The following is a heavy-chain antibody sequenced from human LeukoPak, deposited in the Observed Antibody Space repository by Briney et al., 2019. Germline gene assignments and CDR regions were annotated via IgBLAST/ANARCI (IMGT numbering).Heavy chain of an antibody. CDR3: ARDEMATSYPYYYYGMDV. D-gene: IGHD5-24*01. Sequence: GGSLRLSCAASGFTVSSNCMSWVRQAPGKGLEWVANIKQDGSEKYYVDSVKGRFTISRDNAKNSLYLQMNSLRAEDTAVYYCARDEMATSYPYYYYGMDVWGQGTTVTVSS. CDR2: IKQDGSEK. J-gene: IGHJ6*02. CDR1: GFTVSSNC. V-gene: IGHV3-7*01.